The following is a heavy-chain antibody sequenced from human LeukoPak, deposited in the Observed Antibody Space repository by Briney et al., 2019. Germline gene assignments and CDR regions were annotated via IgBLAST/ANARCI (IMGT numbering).Heavy chain of an antibody. V-gene: IGHV1-69*02. D-gene: IGHD6-13*01. CDR3: ARGAAGLGY. Sequence: SVKVSCKVSGGTFSSYTISWVRQAPGQGLEWMGRIIPILGIANYAQKFQGRVTITADKSTSTAYMELSSLRSEDTAVCYCARGAAGLGYWGQGTLVTVSS. J-gene: IGHJ4*02. CDR2: IIPILGIA. CDR1: GGTFSSYT.